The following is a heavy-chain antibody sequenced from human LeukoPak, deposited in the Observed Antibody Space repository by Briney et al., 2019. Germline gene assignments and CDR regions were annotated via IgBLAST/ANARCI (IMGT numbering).Heavy chain of an antibody. CDR2: IVGSGDST. CDR1: GFTFSSSA. Sequence: GRSLRLSCAASGFTFSSSAMHWVRQAPGKGLEWVSAIVGSGDSTYYADSVKGRFTISRDNSENTLYLQMNSLRAEDTAVYYCAKDQLRYYDSSGYYRLWGQGALVTVSS. V-gene: IGHV3-23*01. CDR3: AKDQLRYYDSSGYYRL. J-gene: IGHJ4*02. D-gene: IGHD3-22*01.